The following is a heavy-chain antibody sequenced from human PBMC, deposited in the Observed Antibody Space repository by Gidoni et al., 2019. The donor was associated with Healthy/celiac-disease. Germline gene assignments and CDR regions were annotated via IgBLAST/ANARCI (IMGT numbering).Heavy chain of an antibody. CDR1: GFTFSNAW. J-gene: IGHJ6*02. CDR3: TTEPGGYSSSTLYYYYYGMDV. D-gene: IGHD6-6*01. V-gene: IGHV3-15*01. Sequence: EMQLVESGGGLVKPGGSLRLSCAASGFTFSNAWMSWVRQAPGKGLEWVGRIKSKTEGGTTDYAAPVKGRFTISIDDSKNTLYLQMNSLKTEDTVVYYCTTEPGGYSSSTLYYYYYGMDVWVQGTTVTVSS. CDR2: IKSKTEGGTT.